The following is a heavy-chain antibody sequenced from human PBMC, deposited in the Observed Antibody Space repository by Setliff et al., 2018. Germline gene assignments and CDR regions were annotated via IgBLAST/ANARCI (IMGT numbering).Heavy chain of an antibody. CDR2: ISGHSGNA. CDR3: ARDADYYDSSENPIVDY. V-gene: IGHV1-18*01. Sequence: ASVKVSCKASGYTFTDYGISWVRQAPGRGLEWVGWISGHSGNAYYAPSLQARVTLTIDTSTTTAFMEMRSLRSDDTAVYYCARDADYYDSSENPIVDYWGQGTLVTVSS. CDR1: GYTFTDYG. D-gene: IGHD3-22*01. J-gene: IGHJ4*02.